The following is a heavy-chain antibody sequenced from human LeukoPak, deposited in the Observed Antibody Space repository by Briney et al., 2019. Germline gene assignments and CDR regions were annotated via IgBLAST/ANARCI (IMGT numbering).Heavy chain of an antibody. V-gene: IGHV4-34*01. J-gene: IGHJ4*02. Sequence: SETLSLTCAVYGGSFSGYYWSWIRQPPGKGLEWIGEINHSGSTNYNPSLKSRVTISVDTSKNQFSLKLSSVTAADTAVYYCARGRLRYFDWPQYFDYWGQGTLVTVSS. CDR2: INHSGST. CDR3: ARGRLRYFDWPQYFDY. CDR1: GGSFSGYY. D-gene: IGHD3-9*01.